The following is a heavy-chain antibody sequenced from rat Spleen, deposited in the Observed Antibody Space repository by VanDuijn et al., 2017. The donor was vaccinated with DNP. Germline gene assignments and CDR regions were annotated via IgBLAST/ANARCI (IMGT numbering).Heavy chain of an antibody. CDR3: TRGTTTLYAMDA. CDR1: GFSLTSYG. Sequence: QVQLKESGPGLVQPSQTLSLTCTVSGFSLTSYGVSWVRQPPGKGLEWIAAISSGGSTYYNSALKSRLSISRDTSKSQVFLKMNSLQTEDTAIYFCTRGTTTLYAMDAWGQGTSVTVSS. V-gene: IGHV2-6*01. D-gene: IGHD1-5*01. CDR2: ISSGGST. J-gene: IGHJ4*01.